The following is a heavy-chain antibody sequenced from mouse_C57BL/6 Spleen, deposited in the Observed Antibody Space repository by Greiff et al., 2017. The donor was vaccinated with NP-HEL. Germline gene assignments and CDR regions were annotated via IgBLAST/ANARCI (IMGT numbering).Heavy chain of an antibody. CDR3: ARGDYSNY. Sequence: EVQRVESGPVLVKPGASVKMSCKASGYTFTDYYMNWVKQSHGKSLEWIGVINPYNGGTSYNQKFKGKATLTVDKSSSTAYMELNSLTSEDSAVYYCARGDYSNYWGQGTTLTVSS. V-gene: IGHV1-19*01. D-gene: IGHD2-5*01. J-gene: IGHJ2*01. CDR2: INPYNGGT. CDR1: GYTFTDYY.